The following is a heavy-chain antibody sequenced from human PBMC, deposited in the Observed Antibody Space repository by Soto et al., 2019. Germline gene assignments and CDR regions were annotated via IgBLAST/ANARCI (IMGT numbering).Heavy chain of an antibody. CDR2: IYHSWST. J-gene: IGHJ5*02. Sequence: LSLTCTVSGDSLSSVDHYWSWIRQPPGKGLEWMGYIYHSWSTHYNPSLNSRLTISIDTSTNRFPLNLTSVTAADTAVYFCARLRWETENNWFDPWGQGALVTVSS. V-gene: IGHV4-30-4*01. CDR1: GDSLSSVDHY. CDR3: ARLRWETENNWFDP. D-gene: IGHD1-26*01.